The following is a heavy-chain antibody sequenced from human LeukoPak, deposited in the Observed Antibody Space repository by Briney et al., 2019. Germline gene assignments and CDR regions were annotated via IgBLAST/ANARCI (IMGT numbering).Heavy chain of an antibody. CDR2: ISDNGRTS. CDR3: ARARIAAPLLDY. D-gene: IGHD6-13*01. CDR1: GFTFSNYE. V-gene: IGHV3-48*03. J-gene: IGHJ4*02. Sequence: GGSLRLSCATSGFTFSNYEMNWVRQTPGKGLEWVSYISDNGRTSYYADSVKGRFTISRDNAKNSLYLQMNSLRVEDTSVYYCARARIAAPLLDYWGQGTLVTVSA.